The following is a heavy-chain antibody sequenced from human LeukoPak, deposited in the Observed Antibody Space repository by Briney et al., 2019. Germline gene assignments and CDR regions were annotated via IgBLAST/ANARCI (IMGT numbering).Heavy chain of an antibody. J-gene: IGHJ2*01. CDR1: GYTFKSYY. Sequence: ASVKVSCKASGYTFKSYYMHWVRQAPGQGLEWMGIINPSGGSTSYAQKFQGRVTMTEDTSTDTAYMELSSLRSEDTAVYYCATDPPGAAAGTALDLWGRGTLVTVSS. D-gene: IGHD6-13*01. CDR3: ATDPPGAAAGTALDL. CDR2: INPSGGST. V-gene: IGHV1-46*02.